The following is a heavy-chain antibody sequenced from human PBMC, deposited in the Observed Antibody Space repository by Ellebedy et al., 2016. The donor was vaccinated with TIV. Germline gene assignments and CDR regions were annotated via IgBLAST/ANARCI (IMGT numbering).Heavy chain of an antibody. CDR3: AREGAFDSGGYYELFDH. J-gene: IGHJ4*02. CDR2: ITGSNGNT. V-gene: IGHV1-18*01. Sequence: ASVKVSXKASGCSFSNYTIGWVRQAPGQGLEWMGWITGSNGNTNYAQNLQGRVTMTTDTFTNTAYMELRGLRSDDTAVYYCAREGAFDSGGYYELFDHWGQGTLVTVSS. CDR1: GCSFSNYT. D-gene: IGHD3-22*01.